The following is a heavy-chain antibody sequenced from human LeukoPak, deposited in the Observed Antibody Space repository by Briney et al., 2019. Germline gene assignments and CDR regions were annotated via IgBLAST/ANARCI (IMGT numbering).Heavy chain of an antibody. D-gene: IGHD2-2*01. CDR2: IKFDGSEK. CDR1: GFTFSHHW. CDR3: VGARSSLWSRQVSIWFDP. Sequence: GGSLRLSCSGSGFTFSHHWMTWVRQAPGKGLEWVANIKFDGSEKFYGDSVKGRFTISRDNAKNSLYLQMNSLRAEDPATYFCVGARSSLWSRQVSIWFDPWGQGTLVTVSS. V-gene: IGHV3-7*01. J-gene: IGHJ5*02.